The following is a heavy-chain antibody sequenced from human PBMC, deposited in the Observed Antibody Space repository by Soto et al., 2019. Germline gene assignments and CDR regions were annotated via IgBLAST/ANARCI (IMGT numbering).Heavy chain of an antibody. D-gene: IGHD2-15*01. CDR1: GFTFSSCT. J-gene: IGHJ6*02. CDR3: SGCSGGACHQNYGMDV. V-gene: IGHV3-21*01. Sequence: EVHLVESGGGLVKPGGSLRLSCAVSGFTFSSCTMNWVRQAPGKGLEWVSSISPSTSHIYYADSVKGRFTISRDNAKNSLFLQMTSPRAEDTAVYYCSGCSGGACHQNYGMDVWGQGTTVTVSS. CDR2: ISPSTSHI.